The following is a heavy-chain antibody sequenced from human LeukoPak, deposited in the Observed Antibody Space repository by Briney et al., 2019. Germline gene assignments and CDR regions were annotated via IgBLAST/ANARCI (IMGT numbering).Heavy chain of an antibody. V-gene: IGHV4-31*03. CDR3: ARGEQGDYTDY. CDR1: GGSISSGGYY. D-gene: IGHD4-17*01. J-gene: IGHJ4*02. CDR2: IYYSGST. Sequence: SETLSLTCTVSGGSISSGGYYWSWIRRHPGKGLEWIGYIYYSGSTYYNPSLKSRVTISVDTSKNQFSLKLSSVTAADTAVYYCARGEQGDYTDYWGQGTLVTVSS.